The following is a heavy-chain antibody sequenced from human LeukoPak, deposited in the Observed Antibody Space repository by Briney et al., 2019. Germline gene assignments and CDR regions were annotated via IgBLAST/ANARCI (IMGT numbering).Heavy chain of an antibody. V-gene: IGHV3-23*01. CDR2: ISGSGGNT. CDR1: GFTFSSYA. D-gene: IGHD5-18*01. CDR3: AKGAYSYPNYFDY. Sequence: GGSLRLSCAASGFTFSSYAMSWVRQAPGKGLEWVSVISGSGGNTYYADSVKGRFTISRDNSKNTLYLQMNSLRAEDTAVYYCAKGAYSYPNYFDYWGQGTLVTVSS. J-gene: IGHJ4*02.